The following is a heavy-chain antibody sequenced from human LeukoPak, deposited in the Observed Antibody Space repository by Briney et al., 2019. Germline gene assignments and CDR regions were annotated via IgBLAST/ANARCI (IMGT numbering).Heavy chain of an antibody. CDR3: ARNEEWWSPFDY. D-gene: IGHD2-15*01. Sequence: SVKVSCKASGGTFSSYAISWVRQAPGQGLEWMGRIIPIFGTANYAQKFQGRVTITTDESTNTAYMELSSLRSEDTAVYYCARNEEWWSPFDYWGQGTLVTVSS. CDR2: IIPIFGTA. J-gene: IGHJ4*02. V-gene: IGHV1-69*05. CDR1: GGTFSSYA.